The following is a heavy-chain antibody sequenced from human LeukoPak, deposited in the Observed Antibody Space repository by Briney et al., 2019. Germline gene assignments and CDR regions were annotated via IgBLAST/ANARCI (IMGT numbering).Heavy chain of an antibody. V-gene: IGHV4-39*07. CDR2: IYYSGST. J-gene: IGHJ3*02. Sequence: SETLSLTCTASGGSISSSSYYWGWIRQPPGKGLEWIGSIYYSGSTYYNPSLKSRVTMSVDTSKNQFSLRLRSVTAADTAVYYCARDRYYYDSSGYYSAFDTWGQGTMVTVSS. D-gene: IGHD3-22*01. CDR1: GGSISSSSYY. CDR3: ARDRYYYDSSGYYSAFDT.